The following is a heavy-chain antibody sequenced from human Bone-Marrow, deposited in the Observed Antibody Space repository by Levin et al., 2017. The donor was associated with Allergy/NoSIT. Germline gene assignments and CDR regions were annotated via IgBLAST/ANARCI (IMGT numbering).Heavy chain of an antibody. J-gene: IGHJ4*02. CDR1: GYTFTDYA. CDR3: ARDRQGMDY. V-gene: IGHV1-3*01. CDR2: INPGTGNT. Sequence: GASVKVSCKASGYTFTDYAMYWVRQAPGQRLEWMAWINPGTGNTKYSQKFQGRVTITRDTSASTVSLEVSSLRSEDTAVFYCARDRQGMDYWGQGTLVTVSS.